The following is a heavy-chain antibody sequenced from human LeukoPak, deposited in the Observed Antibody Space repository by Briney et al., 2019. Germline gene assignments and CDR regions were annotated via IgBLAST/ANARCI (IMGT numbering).Heavy chain of an antibody. CDR2: IYYTGTT. V-gene: IGHV4-59*01. CDR1: GGSISSYY. CDR3: AREDPQTTVPEGMDV. Sequence: SETLSLTCTVSGGSISSYYWSWIRQPPGKGLEWIGYIYYTGTTNYNPSLRSRVTISVDTSRNQFSLRLSSVTAADTAVYYCAREDPQTTVPEGMDVWGHGTTVIVSS. J-gene: IGHJ6*02. D-gene: IGHD4-17*01.